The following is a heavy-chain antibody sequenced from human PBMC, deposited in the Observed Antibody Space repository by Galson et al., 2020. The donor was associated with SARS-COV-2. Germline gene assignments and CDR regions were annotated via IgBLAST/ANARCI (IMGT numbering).Heavy chain of an antibody. J-gene: IGHJ5*02. CDR3: ARHRLYFDARGAVSWFDT. D-gene: IGHD2-8*01. CDR2: INYSGGP. CDR1: GGFINSYDDY. V-gene: IGHV4-39*01. Sequence: SETLSLTCIVSGGFINSYDDYWAWIRQPPGEGLEWLGSINYSGGPFDNSSLKSRVTISVDTSRNQFPLRLTSVTAADTGLYYCARHRLYFDARGAVSWFDTWGQGTQVTVSS.